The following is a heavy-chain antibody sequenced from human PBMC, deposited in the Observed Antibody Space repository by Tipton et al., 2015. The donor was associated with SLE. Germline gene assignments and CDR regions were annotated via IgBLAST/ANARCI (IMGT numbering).Heavy chain of an antibody. D-gene: IGHD2-15*01. CDR2: AYYSGTT. J-gene: IGHJ5*02. Sequence: TLSLTCTVSGGSISSSSYYWGWIRQPPGKGLEWIGTAYYSGTTYYNPSLKSRVTISVDTSKNQFSLKLSSLTSADTAVYFCARNGTNGYCSGGSFSPGAWFDPWGQGTLVTVSS. V-gene: IGHV4-39*07. CDR3: ARNGTNGYCSGGSFSPGAWFDP. CDR1: GGSISSSSYY.